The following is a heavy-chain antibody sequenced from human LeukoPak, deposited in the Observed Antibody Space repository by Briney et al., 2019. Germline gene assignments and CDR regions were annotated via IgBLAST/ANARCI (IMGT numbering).Heavy chain of an antibody. Sequence: VASVKVSCKASGYTFTGYYMHWVRQAPGQGLEWMGWISACNGNTNYAQKLQGRVTMTTDTSTSTAYMELRSLRSDDTAVYYCAREGGSYGAFDIWGQGTMVTVSS. V-gene: IGHV1-18*04. CDR1: GYTFTGYY. CDR2: ISACNGNT. CDR3: AREGGSYGAFDI. D-gene: IGHD1-26*01. J-gene: IGHJ3*02.